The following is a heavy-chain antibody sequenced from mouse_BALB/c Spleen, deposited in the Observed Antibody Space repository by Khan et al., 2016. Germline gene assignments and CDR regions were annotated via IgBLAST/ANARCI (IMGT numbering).Heavy chain of an antibody. CDR2: ISYSGST. CDR1: GHSITSDYA. J-gene: IGHJ2*01. Sequence: EVQLQESGPGLVKPSQSLSLTCTVTGHSITSDYAWNWIRQFPGNKLEWMGYISYSGSTSYNPSLKSRISITRDTSKTQFFLQLNSVTTEDTATYYCASRNWDVDYWGQGTTLTVSS. V-gene: IGHV3-2*02. D-gene: IGHD4-1*02. CDR3: ASRNWDVDY.